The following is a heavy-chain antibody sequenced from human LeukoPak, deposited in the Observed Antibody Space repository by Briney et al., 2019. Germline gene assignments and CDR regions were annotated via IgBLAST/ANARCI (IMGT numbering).Heavy chain of an antibody. J-gene: IGHJ6*02. D-gene: IGHD4-23*01. CDR2: ISGSGGST. V-gene: IGHV3-23*01. CDR1: GFTFSSYA. CDR3: AESGGGNSDSYYYYGMDV. Sequence: GGSLRLSCAASGFTFSSYAMSWVRQAPGKGLEWVSAISGSGGSTYYADSVKGRFTISRDNSKNTLYLQMNSLRAEDTAVYYCAESGGGNSDSYYYYGMDVWGQGTTVTVSS.